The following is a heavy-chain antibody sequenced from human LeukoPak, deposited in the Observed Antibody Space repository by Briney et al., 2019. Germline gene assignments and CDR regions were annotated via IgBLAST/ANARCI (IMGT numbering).Heavy chain of an antibody. D-gene: IGHD3-10*01. J-gene: IGHJ4*02. V-gene: IGHV3-30*18. CDR3: GKDMARIYYYGSGEIDY. CDR2: ISYDGSNK. CDR1: GFPFSRHG. Sequence: GGSLRLSCAASGFPFSRHGMHWVRQVPDKGLEWLAVISYDGSNKAYADSVKGRFTISRDNSNNTLHLQMNSLRAEDTAVYYCGKDMARIYYYGSGEIDYWGQGTLVTVSS.